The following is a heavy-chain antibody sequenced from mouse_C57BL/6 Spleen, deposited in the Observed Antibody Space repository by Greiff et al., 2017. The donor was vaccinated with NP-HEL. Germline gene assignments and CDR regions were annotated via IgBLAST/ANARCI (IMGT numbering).Heavy chain of an antibody. CDR3: ASIYYDYVWFAY. D-gene: IGHD2-4*01. Sequence: EVQGVESGAELVKPGASVKLSCTASGFNIKDYYMHWVKQRTEQGLEWIGRLDPEDGETKYAPKFQGKATITADTSSNTAYLQLSSLTSEDTAVYYCASIYYDYVWFAYWGQGTLVTVSA. V-gene: IGHV14-2*01. J-gene: IGHJ3*01. CDR1: GFNIKDYY. CDR2: LDPEDGET.